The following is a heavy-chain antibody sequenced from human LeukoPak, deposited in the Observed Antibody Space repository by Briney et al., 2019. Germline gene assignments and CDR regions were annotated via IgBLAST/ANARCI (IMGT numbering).Heavy chain of an antibody. CDR2: IYHSGST. Sequence: PSETLSLTCAVSGGSISSSNWWSWVRQPPGKGLEWIGEIYHSGSTNYNPSLKSRVTISVDKSKNQFSLKLSSVTAADTAVYYCARVVVRGVPNPPYFDYWGQGTLVTVSS. J-gene: IGHJ4*02. CDR1: GGSISSSNW. D-gene: IGHD3-10*01. CDR3: ARVVVRGVPNPPYFDY. V-gene: IGHV4-4*02.